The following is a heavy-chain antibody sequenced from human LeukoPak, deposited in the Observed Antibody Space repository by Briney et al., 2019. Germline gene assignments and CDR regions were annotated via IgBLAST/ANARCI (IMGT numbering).Heavy chain of an antibody. CDR1: GFTFSSYG. V-gene: IGHV3-33*08. D-gene: IGHD6-13*01. CDR2: IWYDGSNK. J-gene: IGHJ4*02. Sequence: GGSLRLSCAASGFTFSSYGMHWVRQAPGKGLEWVAVIWYDGSNKYYADSVKGRFTISRDNSKNTLYLQMNSLRAEDTAVYYCARGVAAAGVDYWGQGTLVTVSS. CDR3: ARGVAAAGVDY.